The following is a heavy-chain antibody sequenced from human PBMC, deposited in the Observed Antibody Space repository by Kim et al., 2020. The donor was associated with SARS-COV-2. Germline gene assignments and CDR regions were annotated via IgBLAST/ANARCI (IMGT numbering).Heavy chain of an antibody. D-gene: IGHD2-21*02. CDR1: GFTFGSYA. CDR2: ISGSGGTT. Sequence: GGSLRLSCAASGFTFGSYAMTWVRQAPGKGLEWVSIISGSGGTTYYADSVKGRFSISRDNSKNMLYLQMNSLRAEDTAVYYCSKGGGGGGDDYWGQGTLV. CDR3: SKGGGGGGDDY. V-gene: IGHV3-23*01. J-gene: IGHJ4*02.